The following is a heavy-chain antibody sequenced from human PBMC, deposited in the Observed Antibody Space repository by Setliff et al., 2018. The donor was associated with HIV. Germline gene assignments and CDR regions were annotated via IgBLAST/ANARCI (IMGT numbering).Heavy chain of an antibody. Sequence: ASVKVSCKASGYTFSGYHMYWVRQAPGQGLEWMGRINPDSGDTKYTQKFEGRVTMTSDTSISTVYMELSRLRSDDSAVYYCARLPFITIFGVLNGDDGFDIWGQGTMVTVSS. CDR1: GYTFSGYH. V-gene: IGHV1-2*06. D-gene: IGHD3-3*01. CDR2: INPDSGDT. J-gene: IGHJ3*02. CDR3: ARLPFITIFGVLNGDDGFDI.